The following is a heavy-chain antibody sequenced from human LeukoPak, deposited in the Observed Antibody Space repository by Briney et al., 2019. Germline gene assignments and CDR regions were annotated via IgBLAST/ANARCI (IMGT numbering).Heavy chain of an antibody. V-gene: IGHV1-69*13. CDR1: GYTFTSYD. Sequence: SVKVSCKASGYTFTSYDISWVRQAPGQGLEWMGGIIPVFGTAIYAQKLQGRVTITADESTSTAYMELSSLSSEDTAVYYCAKPAEPYYYYYMDVWGKGTTVTVSS. CDR3: AKPAEPYYYYYMDV. J-gene: IGHJ6*03. D-gene: IGHD1-14*01. CDR2: IIPVFGTA.